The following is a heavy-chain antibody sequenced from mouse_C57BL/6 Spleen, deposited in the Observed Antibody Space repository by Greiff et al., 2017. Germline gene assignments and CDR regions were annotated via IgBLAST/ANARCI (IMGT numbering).Heavy chain of an antibody. CDR2: ITPNNGGT. V-gene: IGHV1-18*01. D-gene: IGHD1-1*01. Sequence: EVQLQQSGPELVKPGASVKIPCKASGYTFTDYNMDWVKQSHGQSLEWIGDITPNNGGTIYNQKFKGKATLTVEKSSSTAYMELRSLTSEDTAVYDCARSISTTVVGDAMDYWGQGTSVTVSS. J-gene: IGHJ4*01. CDR3: ARSISTTVVGDAMDY. CDR1: GYTFTDYN.